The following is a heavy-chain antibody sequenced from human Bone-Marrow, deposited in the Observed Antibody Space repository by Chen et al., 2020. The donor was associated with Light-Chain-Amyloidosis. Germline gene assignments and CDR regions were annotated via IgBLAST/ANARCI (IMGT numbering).Heavy chain of an antibody. Sequence: QAQLVQSGAEVKKPGASVKVSCQASGYFFSNYGVSWVRQAPGHGLEWMGWVSDYNGNTKFAQKFQGRVTMTTDTSTTTAYMELRSLRSDDTAVYYCARDYGGHSAYYYYNMDVWGQGTTVTVSS. CDR3: ARDYGGHSAYYYYNMDV. CDR1: GYFFSNYG. V-gene: IGHV1-18*01. D-gene: IGHD4-17*01. J-gene: IGHJ6*02. CDR2: VSDYNGNT.